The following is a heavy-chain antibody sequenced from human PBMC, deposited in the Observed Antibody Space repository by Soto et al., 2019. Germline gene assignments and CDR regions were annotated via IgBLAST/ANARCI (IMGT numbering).Heavy chain of an antibody. D-gene: IGHD3-22*01. V-gene: IGHV1-69*01. Sequence: SVKVSCKASGGTFSSYAISWVRQAPGQGLEWMGGIIPIFGTANYAQKFQGRVTITADESTSTAYMELSSLRSEDTAVYYCAGGYDSSGYSPDYWGQGTPVTVSS. J-gene: IGHJ4*02. CDR3: AGGYDSSGYSPDY. CDR2: IIPIFGTA. CDR1: GGTFSSYA.